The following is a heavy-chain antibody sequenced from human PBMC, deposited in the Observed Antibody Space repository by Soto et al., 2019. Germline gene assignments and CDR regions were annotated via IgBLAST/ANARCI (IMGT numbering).Heavy chain of an antibody. CDR1: GFSFNTYG. V-gene: IGHV3-30*18. Sequence: QVQLVESGGGVVQPGRSLRLSCAASGFSFNTYGMHWVRQAPGKGLEWVAVISSDGSKEYYADSVKGRFTISRDNSENTLERQMNSLRPEDTAVYSCAKDFYNKGSYRLGICHYWGQGTQVTVSS. J-gene: IGHJ4*02. D-gene: IGHD1-1*01. CDR3: AKDFYNKGSYRLGICHY. CDR2: ISSDGSKE.